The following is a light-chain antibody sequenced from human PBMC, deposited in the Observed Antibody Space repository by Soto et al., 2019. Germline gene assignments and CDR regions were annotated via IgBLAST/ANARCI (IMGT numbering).Light chain of an antibody. CDR3: SSYTSSSTL. J-gene: IGLJ2*01. CDR2: EVS. V-gene: IGLV2-14*01. CDR1: SSDVGGYNY. Sequence: QSALTQPASVSGSPGQSITISCTGTSSDVGGYNYVSWYQQHPGKAPKLMIYEVSNRPSGVSNRFSGSKSGNTASLTISGLQAEDEADYYFSSYTSSSTLFGGGPKLTVL.